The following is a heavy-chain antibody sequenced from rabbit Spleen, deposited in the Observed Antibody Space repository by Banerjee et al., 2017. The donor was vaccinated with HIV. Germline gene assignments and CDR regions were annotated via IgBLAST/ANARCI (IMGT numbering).Heavy chain of an antibody. Sequence: QSVEESGGRLVTPGTPLTLTCTVSGFSLSSNTMSWVRQAPGKGLEWIGIIDASGSIYYASWAKGRFTISKTSTTVDLKMTSPTTEDTATYFCARTHTDSSSYSVWGPGTLVTVS. J-gene: IGHJ3*01. V-gene: IGHV1S69*01. D-gene: IGHD1-1*01. CDR3: ARTHTDSSSYSV. CDR2: IDASGSI. CDR1: GFSLSSNT.